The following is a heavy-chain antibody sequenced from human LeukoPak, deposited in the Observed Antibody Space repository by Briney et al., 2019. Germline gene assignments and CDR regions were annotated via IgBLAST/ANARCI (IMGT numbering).Heavy chain of an antibody. D-gene: IGHD2-2*02. CDR3: ARRSGWYQLPYRYYYYYYMDV. V-gene: IGHV4-61*02. CDR2: IYTSGST. Sequence: SETLSLTCTVSGGSISSDSYYWSWIRQPAGKRLEWIGRIYTSGSTNYNPSLKSRVTISIDTSKNQFSLKLSSVTAADTAVYYCARRSGWYQLPYRYYYYYYMDVWGKGTTVTISS. CDR1: GGSISSDSYY. J-gene: IGHJ6*03.